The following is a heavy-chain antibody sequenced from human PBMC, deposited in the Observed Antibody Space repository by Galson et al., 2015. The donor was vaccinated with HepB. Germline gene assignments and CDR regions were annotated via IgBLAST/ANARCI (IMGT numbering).Heavy chain of an antibody. CDR3: AEGGIAAAGYYYGMDV. D-gene: IGHD6-13*01. J-gene: IGHJ6*02. V-gene: IGHV7-4-1*02. Sequence: SVKVSCKASGYTFTSYAMNWVRQAPGQGLEWMGWINTNTGNPTYAQGFTGRFVFSLDTSVSTAYLQISSLKAEDTAVYYCAEGGIAAAGYYYGMDVWGQGTTVTVSS. CDR2: INTNTGNP. CDR1: GYTFTSYA.